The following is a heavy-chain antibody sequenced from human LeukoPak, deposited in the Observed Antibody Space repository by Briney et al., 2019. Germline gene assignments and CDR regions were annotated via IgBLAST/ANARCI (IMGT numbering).Heavy chain of an antibody. J-gene: IGHJ5*02. Sequence: GASVKVSCKASGGTFSSYAISWVRQAPGQGLEWMGRIIPILGIANYAQKFQGRVTITADKSTSTAYMELSSLRSDDTTVYYCARSCVDYGSGSCHDWFDPWGQGTLVTVSS. CDR2: IIPILGIA. V-gene: IGHV1-69*04. D-gene: IGHD3-10*01. CDR1: GGTFSSYA. CDR3: ARSCVDYGSGSCHDWFDP.